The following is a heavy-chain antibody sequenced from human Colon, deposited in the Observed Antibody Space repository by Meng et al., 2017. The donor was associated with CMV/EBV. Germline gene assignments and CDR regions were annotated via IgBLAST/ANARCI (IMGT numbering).Heavy chain of an antibody. V-gene: IGHV4-39*01. J-gene: IGHJ6*02. Sequence: SDTLSLTGTVSGGSISSSSYYWGWIRQPPGKGREWIGSIYYSGSPYYNPSLKSRVTISVDTSKNQFSLKLSSVTAADTAVYYRARHYLRYCSGGSGYSDVWGQGTTVTVSS. CDR1: GGSISSSSYY. CDR2: IYYSGSP. CDR3: ARHYLRYCSGGSGYSDV. D-gene: IGHD2-15*01.